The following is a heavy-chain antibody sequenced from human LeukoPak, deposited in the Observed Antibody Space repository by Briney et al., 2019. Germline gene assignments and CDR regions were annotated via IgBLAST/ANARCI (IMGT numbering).Heavy chain of an antibody. CDR3: AKDELLWFGESYFDY. Sequence: PGGSLRPSCAASGFTFSSYGMHWVRQAPGKGLEWVAFIRYDGSNKYYADSVKGRFTISRDNSKNTLYLQMNSLRAEDTAVYYCAKDELLWFGESYFDYWGQGTLVTVSS. CDR1: GFTFSSYG. J-gene: IGHJ4*02. CDR2: IRYDGSNK. V-gene: IGHV3-30*02. D-gene: IGHD3-10*01.